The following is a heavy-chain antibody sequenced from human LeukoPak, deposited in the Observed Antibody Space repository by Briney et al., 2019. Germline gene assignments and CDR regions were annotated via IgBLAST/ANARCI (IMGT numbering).Heavy chain of an antibody. J-gene: IGHJ3*02. D-gene: IGHD3-22*01. CDR1: GFTVNNKY. Sequence: PGGSLRFSCAASGFTVNNKYMTWVRQAPGKGLEWVSLIYNDGRTYYADSVKGRCTISRDNLKNVLYLQMNSLKVEDTALYYCARGLFLSGYLDAFDIWGQGTVVTVSS. CDR3: ARGLFLSGYLDAFDI. CDR2: IYNDGRT. V-gene: IGHV3-53*01.